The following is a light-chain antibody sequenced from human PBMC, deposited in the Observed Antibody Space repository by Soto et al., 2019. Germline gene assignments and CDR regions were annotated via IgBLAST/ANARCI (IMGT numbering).Light chain of an antibody. Sequence: QSVLTQPASVSGPPGQSITISCTGTSSDVGGYNYVSWYQQHPGKAPKLMIYDVSNRPSGVSNRFSGSKSGNTASLTISGLQAEDEADYYCSSYTSSSTVKVVFGGGTKLTVL. J-gene: IGLJ2*01. V-gene: IGLV2-14*01. CDR1: SSDVGGYNY. CDR3: SSYTSSSTVKVV. CDR2: DVS.